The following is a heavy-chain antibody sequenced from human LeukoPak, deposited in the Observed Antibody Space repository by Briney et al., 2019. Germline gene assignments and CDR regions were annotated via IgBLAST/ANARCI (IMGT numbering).Heavy chain of an antibody. D-gene: IGHD3-3*01. CDR3: AKGKQYLEWLPDS. J-gene: IGHJ4*02. V-gene: IGHV3-23*01. CDR2: INGNGGGS. CDR1: GFTFSDHA. Sequence: GGSLRLSCAASGFTFSDHAMSWVRQAPAKGLEWVSSINGNGGGSYYIDSVKGRFTVSRDNSENALYLQMNNLRTEDTAVYYCAKGKQYLEWLPDSWGQGTLVTVSS.